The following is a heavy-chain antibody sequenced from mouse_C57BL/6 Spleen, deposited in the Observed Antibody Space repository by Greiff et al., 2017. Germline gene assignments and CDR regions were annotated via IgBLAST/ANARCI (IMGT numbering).Heavy chain of an antibody. CDR1: GYTFTSYW. D-gene: IGHD2-2*01. J-gene: IGHJ2*01. CDR3: ARDGYDPYYFDY. V-gene: IGHV1-52*01. Sequence: QVQLKQPGAELVRPGSSVKLSCKASGYTFTSYWMHWVKQRPIQGLEWIGNIDPSDSETHYNQKFKDKATLTVDKSSSTAYMQLSSLTSEDSAVYDGARDGYDPYYFDYWGQGTTLTVSS. CDR2: IDPSDSET.